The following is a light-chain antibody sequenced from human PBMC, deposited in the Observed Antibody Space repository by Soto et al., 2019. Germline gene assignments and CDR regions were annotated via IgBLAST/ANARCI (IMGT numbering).Light chain of an antibody. CDR1: SSDVGGYNY. CDR2: DVS. J-gene: IGLJ2*01. CDR3: CSYTSSSTGV. V-gene: IGLV2-14*03. Sequence: QSALTQPASVSGSPGQSITISCTGTSSDVGGYNYVSWYQHHPGKAPKLMIYDVSDRPSGVSNRFSGSKSGNTASLTISGLQAEDEADYYCCSYTSSSTGVFGGGTKLTVL.